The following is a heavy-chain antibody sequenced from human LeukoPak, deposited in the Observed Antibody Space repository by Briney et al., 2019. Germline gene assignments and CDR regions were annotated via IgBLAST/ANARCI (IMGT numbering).Heavy chain of an antibody. J-gene: IGHJ4*02. CDR3: ARVHSSGWIDFDY. V-gene: IGHV3-53*01. CDR1: GFTVSSNY. D-gene: IGHD6-19*01. Sequence: PGRSLRLSCAASGFTVSSNYMSWVRQAPGKGLEWVSVTYNGGDTYYADSVKGRFTISRDNAKNSLYLQMNSLRAEDTAVYYCARVHSSGWIDFDYWGQGTLVTVSS. CDR2: TYNGGDT.